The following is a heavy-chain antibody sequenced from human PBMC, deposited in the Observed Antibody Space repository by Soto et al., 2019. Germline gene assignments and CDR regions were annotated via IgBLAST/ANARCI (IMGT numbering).Heavy chain of an antibody. CDR1: SGSISSSNW. D-gene: IGHD6-13*01. CDR2: IYHSGST. V-gene: IGHV4-4*02. J-gene: IGHJ6*04. CDR3: ARVKVSSCVPPRGKDV. Sequence: PSETLSLTCAVSSGSISSSNWWSWVRQPPGKGLEWIGEIYHSGSTNYNPSLKSRVTISVDKSKNQFSLKLSSVTAADTAVYYCARVKVSSCVPPRGKDVWGKGTTVTVSS.